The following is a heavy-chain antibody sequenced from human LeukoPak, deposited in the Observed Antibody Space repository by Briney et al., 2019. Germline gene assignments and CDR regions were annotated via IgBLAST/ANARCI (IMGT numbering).Heavy chain of an antibody. D-gene: IGHD3-22*01. CDR3: AKDYTYTTSGYYYFPYLQH. CDR1: GFTFSSYG. Sequence: GGSLRLSCADSGFTFSSYGMHWVRQAPGKGLEWVAVISYDGSNKYYADSVKGRFTISRDNSKNTLYLQMNSLRAEDTAVYYCAKDYTYTTSGYYYFPYLQHWGQGTLVTVSS. J-gene: IGHJ1*01. V-gene: IGHV3-30*18. CDR2: ISYDGSNK.